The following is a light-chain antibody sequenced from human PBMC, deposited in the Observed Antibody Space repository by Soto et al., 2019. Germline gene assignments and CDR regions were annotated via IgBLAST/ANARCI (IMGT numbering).Light chain of an antibody. J-gene: IGLJ1*01. V-gene: IGLV2-14*03. CDR1: SSDVGGYNY. Sequence: QSVLTQPASVSGSPGQSITISCTGTSSDVGGYNYVSWYQHHPGKAPKFLIYVVSIRLSVVSYLFSGSKFGNTASLTISGLQPEDEADYYCSSYTTSNTRQIVLETGTKVTVL. CDR2: VVS. CDR3: SSYTTSNTRQIV.